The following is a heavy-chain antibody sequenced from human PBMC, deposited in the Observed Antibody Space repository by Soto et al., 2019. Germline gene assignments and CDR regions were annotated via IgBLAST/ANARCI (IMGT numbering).Heavy chain of an antibody. J-gene: IGHJ4*02. CDR1: GGSISSSSYY. Sequence: QLQLQESGPGLVKPSETLSLTCTVSGGSISSSSYYWGWIRQPPGKGLEWIGSIYYSGSTYYNPSLKSRVTISVDTSKNQFSLKLSSVTAADTAVYYCARRLSPRGPGPARRYYFDYWGQGTLVTVSS. V-gene: IGHV4-39*01. D-gene: IGHD3-10*01. CDR3: ARRLSPRGPGPARRYYFDY. CDR2: IYYSGST.